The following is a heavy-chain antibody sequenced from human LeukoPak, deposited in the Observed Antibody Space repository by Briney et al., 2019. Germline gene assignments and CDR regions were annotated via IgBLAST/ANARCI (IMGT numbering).Heavy chain of an antibody. D-gene: IGHD2-2*01. Sequence: PGGSLRLSCAASGFTFNSYAMSWVRQAPGKGLEWVSAISGSGGSTYYADSVKGRFTISRDNSKNTLYLQMNSLRAEDTAVYYCAKDKHCSSTSCLYFDYWGQGTLVTVSS. CDR3: AKDKHCSSTSCLYFDY. V-gene: IGHV3-23*01. CDR1: GFTFNSYA. CDR2: ISGSGGST. J-gene: IGHJ4*02.